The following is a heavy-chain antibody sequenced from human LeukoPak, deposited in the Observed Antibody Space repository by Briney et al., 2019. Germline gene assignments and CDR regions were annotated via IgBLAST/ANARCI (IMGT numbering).Heavy chain of an antibody. D-gene: IGHD3-9*01. CDR1: GFTFDDYA. J-gene: IGHJ4*02. CDR2: ISWNSGRI. Sequence: GGPLRLSCAASGFTFDDYAMHWVRQAPGKGLEWGSGISWNSGRIGYADSVKGRFTISRDNAKKSLSLQMNSLRPEDTAFYYCAKGSYYDILTYLDYWGQGTLVTVSS. V-gene: IGHV3-9*01. CDR3: AKGSYYDILTYLDY.